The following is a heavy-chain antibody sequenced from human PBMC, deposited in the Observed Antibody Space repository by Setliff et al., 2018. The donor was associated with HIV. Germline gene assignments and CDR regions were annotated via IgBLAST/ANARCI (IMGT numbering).Heavy chain of an antibody. CDR3: ARHEGYNDFLTGYFRYKWYDP. V-gene: IGHV4-39*01. CDR1: GGSIASSTHY. J-gene: IGHJ5*02. D-gene: IGHD3-9*01. Sequence: PSETLSLTCTVSGGSIASSTHYWAWIRQPPGKGLEWIGSVYYNGATDHNPSLKSRVTISVDTSNQQFSLKLSSVTAADTAVYYCARHEGYNDFLTGYFRYKWYDPWGQGTPVTVSS. CDR2: VYYNGAT.